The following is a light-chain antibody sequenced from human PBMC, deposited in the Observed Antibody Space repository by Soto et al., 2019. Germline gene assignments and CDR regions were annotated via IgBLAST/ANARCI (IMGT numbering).Light chain of an antibody. J-gene: IGKJ1*01. Sequence: DIQMTQSPSPLSASVGDRVTITCRASQSISSWLAWYQQKPGKAPKVLIYDASSLESGVPSRFSGSGSGTDFTLTISSLQPEDFAVYYCQQYGSSGTLGQGTKVDIK. CDR3: QQYGSSGT. CDR1: QSISSW. V-gene: IGKV1-5*01. CDR2: DAS.